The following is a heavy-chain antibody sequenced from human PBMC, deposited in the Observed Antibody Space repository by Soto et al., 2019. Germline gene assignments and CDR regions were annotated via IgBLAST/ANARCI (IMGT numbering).Heavy chain of an antibody. D-gene: IGHD2-2*01. CDR1: GYTFTRHV. CDR3: ARGGTSRGNWFDP. Sequence: ASVKVSCKASGYTFTRHVINWVRQAPGQGLEWMGWINGYNAHTRNAEKFQGRISMTLDTSMDTAYMELRSLTSDDTAVYYCARGGTSRGNWFDPWGQGTLVTVSS. CDR2: INGYNAHT. V-gene: IGHV1-18*04. J-gene: IGHJ5*02.